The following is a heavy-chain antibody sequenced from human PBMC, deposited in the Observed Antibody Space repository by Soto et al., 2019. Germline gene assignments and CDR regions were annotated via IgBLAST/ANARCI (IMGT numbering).Heavy chain of an antibody. Sequence: VKVSCKASGGPFISYASIWGRQAPGQGLEWMGGLIPIFGTANYAQKFQGRVTITADKSTSTAYMELSSLRSEDTAVYYCARDSGYYYYYYGMDVWGQGTTVTVSS. CDR1: GGPFISYA. CDR2: LIPIFGTA. J-gene: IGHJ6*02. V-gene: IGHV1-69*06. D-gene: IGHD3-22*01. CDR3: ARDSGYYYYYYGMDV.